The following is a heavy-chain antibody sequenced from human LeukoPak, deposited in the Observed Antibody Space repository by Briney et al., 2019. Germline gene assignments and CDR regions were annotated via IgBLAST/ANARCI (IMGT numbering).Heavy chain of an antibody. Sequence: GGSLRLSCAASGFTFSSYWMSWVRQAPGKGLEWVANIKQDGSEKYYVDSVKGRFTISRDNAKNSLYLQMNSLRAEDTAVYYCARRGKYYYDTYAFDIWGQGTMVTVSS. D-gene: IGHD3-22*01. CDR2: IKQDGSEK. V-gene: IGHV3-7*01. CDR1: GFTFSSYW. J-gene: IGHJ3*02. CDR3: ARRGKYYYDTYAFDI.